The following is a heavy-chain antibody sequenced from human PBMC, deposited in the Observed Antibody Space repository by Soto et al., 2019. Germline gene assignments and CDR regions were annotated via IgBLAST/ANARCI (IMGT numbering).Heavy chain of an antibody. CDR1: GGSISGYY. D-gene: IGHD3-22*01. V-gene: IGHV4-59*08. CDR3: ARHVSGIVVVIPGFRYYGMDV. CDR2: MYNTGST. J-gene: IGHJ6*02. Sequence: SETLSLTCTVSGGSISGYYWSWIRQPPGKGLEWIGYMYNTGSTYYNPSLKSRVTISVDTSKNQFSLKLSSVTAADTAVYYCARHVSGIVVVIPGFRYYGMDVWGQGTTVTVSS.